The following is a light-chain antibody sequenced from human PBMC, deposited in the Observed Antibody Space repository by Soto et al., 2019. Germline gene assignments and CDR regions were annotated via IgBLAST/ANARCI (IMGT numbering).Light chain of an antibody. J-gene: IGLJ2*01. V-gene: IGLV2-14*01. Sequence: QSALTQPASVSGSPGQSITISCTGTSSDVGGYKDVSWYQQHPGTAPKLVIYDVSNRPSGVSNRFSGSKSGNTASLTISGLQAEDEADYYCSSYTSSSTVVFGGGTKLTVL. CDR3: SSYTSSSTVV. CDR1: SSDVGGYKD. CDR2: DVS.